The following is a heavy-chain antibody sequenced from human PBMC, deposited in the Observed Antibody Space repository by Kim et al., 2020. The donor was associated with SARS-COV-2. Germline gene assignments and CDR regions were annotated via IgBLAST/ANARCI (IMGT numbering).Heavy chain of an antibody. CDR1: GYSFTSYW. Sequence: GESLKISCKGSGYSFTSYWITWVRQMPGKGLEWMGRIDPSDSYTYYSPSFQGHVSISADKSITTAYLQWSSLKASDTAMYYCATGGSGSPLFDIWGQGTMVTVSS. J-gene: IGHJ3*02. D-gene: IGHD3-10*01. CDR3: ATGGSGSPLFDI. V-gene: IGHV5-10-1*01. CDR2: IDPSDSYT.